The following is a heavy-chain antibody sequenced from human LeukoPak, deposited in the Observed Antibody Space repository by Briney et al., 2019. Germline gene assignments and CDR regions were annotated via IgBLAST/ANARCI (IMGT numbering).Heavy chain of an antibody. V-gene: IGHV3-21*01. CDR2: ISSGSSFM. CDR3: ARDYYDSSGSSWFDP. J-gene: IGHJ5*02. D-gene: IGHD3-22*01. CDR1: GFTFSRYS. Sequence: GSLRLSCAASGFTFSRYSMNWVRQAPGKGLEWVSSISSGSSFMYYADSVKGRFTISRDNATNSLYLQMNSLRAKDTALYYCARDYYDSSGSSWFDPWGQGTLVTVSS.